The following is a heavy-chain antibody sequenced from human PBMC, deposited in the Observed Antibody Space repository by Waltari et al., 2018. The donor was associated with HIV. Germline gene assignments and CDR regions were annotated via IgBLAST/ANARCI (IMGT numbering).Heavy chain of an antibody. J-gene: IGHJ4*02. CDR1: GFTFSGSA. D-gene: IGHD6-19*01. CDR3: TRGAADSSAWYAGY. V-gene: IGHV3-73*02. Sequence: SGGGLVQPGGSLKLSCVASGFTFSGSAMHWVRQAPGKGLEWVGRIRSKANSHATAYAASVKGRFTISRDDSKNTAYLQMNSLKTEDTAVYYCTRGAADSSAWYAGYWGQGTLVTVSS. CDR2: IRSKANSHAT.